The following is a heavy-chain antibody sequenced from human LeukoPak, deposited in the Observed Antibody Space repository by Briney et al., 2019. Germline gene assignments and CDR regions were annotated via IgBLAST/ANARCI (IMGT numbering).Heavy chain of an antibody. Sequence: GGSLRLSCAASGFSFSTYWMHWVRQAPGKGLVWVSRINTDGSTTTNADSVKGRFTISRDNAKHTLYLQMNSLRAEDTAVYYRASGGDAFDMWGRGTMVTVSS. CDR2: INTDGSTT. J-gene: IGHJ3*02. CDR1: GFSFSTYW. V-gene: IGHV3-74*01. CDR3: ASGGDAFDM.